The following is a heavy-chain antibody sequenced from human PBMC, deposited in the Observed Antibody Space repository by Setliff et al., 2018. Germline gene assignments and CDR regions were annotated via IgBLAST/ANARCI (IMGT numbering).Heavy chain of an antibody. CDR3: ARVLVLGYNWFDP. V-gene: IGHV4-4*08. Sequence: SETLSLTCSVSGASISSYYWSWIRQPPGKGLEWIGYIYTSGTTKYNPSLKSRVTISIDTSKNQFSLKVNSVTAADTAVYFCARVLVLGYNWFDPWGQGTQVTVSS. J-gene: IGHJ5*02. CDR2: IYTSGTT. CDR1: GASISSYY. D-gene: IGHD3-10*01.